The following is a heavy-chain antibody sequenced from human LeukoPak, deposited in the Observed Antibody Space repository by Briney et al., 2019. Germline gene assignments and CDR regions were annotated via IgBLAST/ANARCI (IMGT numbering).Heavy chain of an antibody. J-gene: IGHJ5*01. CDR1: GYTFTSYG. V-gene: IGHV1-18*01. CDR2: ISAYNGNT. D-gene: IGHD6-13*01. Sequence: ASVKVSCKASGYTFTSYGISWVRQAPGQGLEWMGWISAYNGNTNYAQKLQGRVTMTTDTSTSTAYMELRSLRSDDTAVYYCARDRGSSLVLGWFDSWGQGTLVTVSS. CDR3: ARDRGSSLVLGWFDS.